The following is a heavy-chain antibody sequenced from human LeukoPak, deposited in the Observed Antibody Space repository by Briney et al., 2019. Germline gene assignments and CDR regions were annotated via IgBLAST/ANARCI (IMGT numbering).Heavy chain of an antibody. D-gene: IGHD1-26*01. V-gene: IGHV3-48*03. CDR1: GFTFTSYE. J-gene: IGHJ4*02. CDR2: ISSSGSII. CDR3: ARELRERGTYYGTFDY. Sequence: GGSLRLSCAASGFTFTSYEMNWVRQAPGKGLEWVSYISSSGSIIYYADSVKGRFTISRDNSKNTLYLQMNSLRAADTAVYYCARELRERGTYYGTFDYWGQGTLVTVSS.